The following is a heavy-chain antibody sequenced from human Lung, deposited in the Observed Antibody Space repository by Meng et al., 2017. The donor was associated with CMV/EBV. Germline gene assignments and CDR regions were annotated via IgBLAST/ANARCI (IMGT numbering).Heavy chain of an antibody. Sequence: SXXVSXKASGYTFTGYNMHWVRQAPGQGLEWMGWINPDSGDTRYAEKFQGRVTLTRDTSITTAYMELSRLKSDDTAVFFCARLFHTSLGTNYYYGMDVWGQGTTVTVSS. J-gene: IGHJ6*02. V-gene: IGHV1-2*02. CDR3: ARLFHTSLGTNYYYGMDV. D-gene: IGHD3-10*01. CDR1: GYTFTGYN. CDR2: INPDSGDT.